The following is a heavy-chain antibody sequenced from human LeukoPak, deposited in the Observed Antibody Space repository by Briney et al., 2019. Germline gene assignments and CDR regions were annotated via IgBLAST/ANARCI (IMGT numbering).Heavy chain of an antibody. CDR2: ISSSGSTI. CDR3: ARDRSGSYSSYYYYYMDV. D-gene: IGHD1-26*01. V-gene: IGHV3-11*04. CDR1: GFTFSDYY. J-gene: IGHJ6*03. Sequence: PGGSLRLSCAASGFTFSDYYMSWIRQAPGKGLEWVLYISSSGSTIYYADSVKGRFTISRDNAKNSLYLQMNSLRAEDTAVYYCARDRSGSYSSYYYYYMDVWGKGTTVTVSS.